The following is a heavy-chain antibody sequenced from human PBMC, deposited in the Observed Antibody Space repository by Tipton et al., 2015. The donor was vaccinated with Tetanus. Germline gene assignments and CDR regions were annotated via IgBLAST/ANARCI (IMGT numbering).Heavy chain of an antibody. V-gene: IGHV4-34*01. D-gene: IGHD3-16*01. CDR1: GGSLSDYH. CDR2: VDHNGRP. J-gene: IGHJ5*02. CDR3: ARGTSVVVAFGGAGVKVHAKRFGG. Sequence: TLSLTCGVSGGSLSDYHWSWIRQSPGKGLELIGEVDHNGRPNYNPTFEGRVNVILATSKKQFSLRLRSMTPADSAVYLCARGTSVVVAFGGAGVKVHAKRFGGWGPGTQVTVAS.